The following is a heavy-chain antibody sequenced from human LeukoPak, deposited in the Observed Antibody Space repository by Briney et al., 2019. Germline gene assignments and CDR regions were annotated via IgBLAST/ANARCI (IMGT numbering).Heavy chain of an antibody. J-gene: IGHJ3*02. Sequence: GSLRLSCAASGFTFSSFGMSWIRQPPGKGLEWIGEINHSGSTNYNPSLKSRVTISVDTSKNQFSLKLSSVTAADTAVYYCARGKPDIWGQGTMVTVSS. CDR3: ARGKPDI. CDR1: GFTFSSFG. CDR2: INHSGST. V-gene: IGHV4-34*01.